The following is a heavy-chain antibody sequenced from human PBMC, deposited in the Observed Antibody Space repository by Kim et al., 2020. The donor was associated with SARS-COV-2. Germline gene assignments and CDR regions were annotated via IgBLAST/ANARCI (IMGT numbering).Heavy chain of an antibody. CDR2: ISAYNGNT. V-gene: IGHV1-18*04. Sequence: ASVKVSCKASGYTFTSYGISWVRQAPGQGLEWMGWISAYNGNTNYAQKLQGRVTMTTDTSTSTAYMELRSLRSDDTAVYYCARLWENVAAAGANFDYWGQGTLVTVSS. CDR1: GYTFTSYG. J-gene: IGHJ4*02. D-gene: IGHD6-13*01. CDR3: ARLWENVAAAGANFDY.